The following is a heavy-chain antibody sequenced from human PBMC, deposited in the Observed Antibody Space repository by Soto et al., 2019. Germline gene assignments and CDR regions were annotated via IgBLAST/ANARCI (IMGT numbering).Heavy chain of an antibody. J-gene: IGHJ3*02. CDR1: GYPFSTYW. V-gene: IGHV5-51*01. Sequence: GESLKISCQGSGYPFSTYWIGWVSQLPGKGLEWMGIIYPGDSDTRYSPSFQGQVTISADKSISTAYLQWSSLKASDTAMYYCARRIAVAGHDAFDIWGQGTMVTVS. CDR2: IYPGDSDT. D-gene: IGHD6-19*01. CDR3: ARRIAVAGHDAFDI.